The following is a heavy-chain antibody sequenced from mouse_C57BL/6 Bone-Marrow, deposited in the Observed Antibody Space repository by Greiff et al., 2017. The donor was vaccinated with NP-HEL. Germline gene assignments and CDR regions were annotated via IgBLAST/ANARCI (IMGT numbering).Heavy chain of an antibody. J-gene: IGHJ4*01. CDR2: IYPRSGNT. CDR1: GYTFTSYG. CDR3: ARNYGSSSYYAMDY. D-gene: IGHD1-1*01. V-gene: IGHV1-81*01. Sequence: SGAELARPGASVKLSRKASGYTFTSYGISWVKQRTGQGLEWIGEIYPRSGNTYYNEKLKGKATLTADKSSSTAYMELRSLTSEDSAVYFCARNYGSSSYYAMDYWGQGTSVTVSS.